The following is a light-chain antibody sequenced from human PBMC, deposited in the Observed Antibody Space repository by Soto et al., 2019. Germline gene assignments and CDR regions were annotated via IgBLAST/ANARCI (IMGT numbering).Light chain of an antibody. CDR1: SRDVGAYDY. V-gene: IGLV2-8*01. Sequence: QSALTQPPSASGSPGQSVTISCTGTSRDVGAYDYVSWYQQHPGKAPKLMIYDVTKRPSGVPDRFSGSKSSNTASLTVSGLQAEDEADYYCCSYAGSNKFVFGNGTKATVL. CDR3: CSYAGSNKFV. CDR2: DVT. J-gene: IGLJ1*01.